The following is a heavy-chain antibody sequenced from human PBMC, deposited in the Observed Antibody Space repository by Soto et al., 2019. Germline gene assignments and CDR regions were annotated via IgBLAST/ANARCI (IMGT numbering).Heavy chain of an antibody. CDR3: AKEETVISHYYYYYGMDV. D-gene: IGHD4-4*01. V-gene: IGHV3-23*01. CDR2: ISGTGGIT. CDR1: GFTFSSYA. J-gene: IGHJ6*02. Sequence: EVQLLESGGGLVQPGGSLRLSCAASGFTFSSYALTWVRKAPGKGLEWVSVISGTGGITYHADSVKGRFTISRDNSKNTLYLQMDSLRAEDTAVYFCAKEETVISHYYYYYGMDVWGQGTTVTVSS.